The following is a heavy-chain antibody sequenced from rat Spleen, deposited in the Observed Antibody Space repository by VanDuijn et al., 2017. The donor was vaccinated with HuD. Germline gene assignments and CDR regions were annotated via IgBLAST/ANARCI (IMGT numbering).Heavy chain of an antibody. D-gene: IGHD1-11*01. V-gene: IGHV5-50*01. Sequence: EVKLVESGGGLVQPGNSLTLSCVASGFPFSNYAMHWFRQAPKKGLEWIAMIYYDGSKMYYENTVKGRFTISRDNSKNTLYLEMNSLRSEDAAMYYCATEGAYYGGYLPFAYWGQGTLVTVSS. J-gene: IGHJ3*01. CDR3: ATEGAYYGGYLPFAY. CDR1: GFPFSNYA. CDR2: IYYDGSKM.